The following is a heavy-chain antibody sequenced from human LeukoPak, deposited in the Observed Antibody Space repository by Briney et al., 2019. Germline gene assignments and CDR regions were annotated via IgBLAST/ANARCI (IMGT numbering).Heavy chain of an antibody. Sequence: GGSLRLSCAASGFXFSNYPINWVRQAPGKGLEWVSVISSGGSTSYADSVKGRCTISRDNSKNTVYLQMNSLRAEDTAIYYCARDWGYWGQGILVTVSS. CDR3: ARDWGY. D-gene: IGHD7-27*01. V-gene: IGHV3-23*01. J-gene: IGHJ4*02. CDR1: GFXFSNYP. CDR2: ISSGGST.